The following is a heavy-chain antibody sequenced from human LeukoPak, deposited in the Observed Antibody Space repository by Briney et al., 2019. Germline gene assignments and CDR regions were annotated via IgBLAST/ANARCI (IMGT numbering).Heavy chain of an antibody. CDR3: ARDRGSSGWYSPPLPDY. CDR1: GFTFSSYA. J-gene: IGHJ4*02. D-gene: IGHD6-19*01. Sequence: HPGRSLRLSCAASGFTFSSYAMHWVRQAPGKGLEWVAVISYDGSNKYYADSVKGRFTISRDNSKNTLYLQMNSLRAEDTAVYYCARDRGSSGWYSPPLPDYWGQGTLVTVSS. V-gene: IGHV3-30*04. CDR2: ISYDGSNK.